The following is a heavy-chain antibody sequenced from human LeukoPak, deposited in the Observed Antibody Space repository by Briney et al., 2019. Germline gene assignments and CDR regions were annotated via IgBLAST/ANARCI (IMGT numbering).Heavy chain of an antibody. J-gene: IGHJ3*02. CDR3: ARDSRYYYDSRNYDNVAFDM. CDR1: GFTFSSYW. V-gene: IGHV3-74*01. CDR2: TSSDGRTT. D-gene: IGHD3-10*01. Sequence: TGGSLRLSCAASGFTFSSYWMHWVRQGPGKGLVWVSRTSSDGRTTSYADSVKGRFTISRDNAKNTLYLQMNSLRVEDTAVYYCARDSRYYYDSRNYDNVAFDMWGQGTMVTVSS.